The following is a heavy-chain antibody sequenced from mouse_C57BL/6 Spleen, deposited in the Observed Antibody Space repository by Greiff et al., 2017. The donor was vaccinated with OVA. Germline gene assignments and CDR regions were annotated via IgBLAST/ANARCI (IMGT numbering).Heavy chain of an antibody. CDR1: GFTFSDYG. D-gene: IGHD4-1*01. Sequence: EVKLVESGGGLVKPGGSLKLSCAASGFTFSDYGMHWVRQAPEKGLEWVAYISSGSSTIYYADTVKGRFTISRDNAKNTLCLQMTSLRSEDTAMYYCARTWDKDFDYWGQGTTLTVSS. J-gene: IGHJ2*01. CDR3: ARTWDKDFDY. CDR2: ISSGSSTI. V-gene: IGHV5-17*01.